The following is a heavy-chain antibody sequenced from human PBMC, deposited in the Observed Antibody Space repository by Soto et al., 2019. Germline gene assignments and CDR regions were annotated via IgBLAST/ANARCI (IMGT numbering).Heavy chain of an antibody. CDR3: AQDYLWTGFDT. CDR1: NGSISTYY. J-gene: IGHJ5*02. CDR2: VYYSGTT. V-gene: IGHV4-59*01. D-gene: IGHD2-21*01. Sequence: QVHLQESGPGLVKPSETLSLTCNVSNGSISTYYWSWVRQAPGKGLEWIGYVYYSGTTKYNPSLKSPVTISVDTAKTHFSLKLKSVTAADTAVYYCAQDYLWTGFDTWGQGILVIVPS.